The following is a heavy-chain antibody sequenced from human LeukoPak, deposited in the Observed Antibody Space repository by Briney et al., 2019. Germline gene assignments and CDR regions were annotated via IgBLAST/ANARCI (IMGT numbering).Heavy chain of an antibody. CDR3: ARRGSWVGATGSAFDI. J-gene: IGHJ3*02. D-gene: IGHD1-26*01. V-gene: IGHV4-30-2*01. CDR2: IYHSGST. CDR1: GGSISSGGYY. Sequence: SETLSLTCTVSGGSISSGGYYWRWIRQPRGKGLEWIGYIYHSGSTYYNPSLKSRVTISVDRSKNQFSLKLISVTAADTAVYYCARRGSWVGATGSAFDIWGQGTMVTVSS.